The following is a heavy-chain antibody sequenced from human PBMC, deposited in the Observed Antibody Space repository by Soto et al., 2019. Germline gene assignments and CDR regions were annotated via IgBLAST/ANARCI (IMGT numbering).Heavy chain of an antibody. CDR1: CGSIISGDYH. CDR2: IYYSAST. J-gene: IGHJ6*02. CDR3: ARDSRTPSGGMDV. V-gene: IGHV4-30-4*01. Sequence: SETLSLTCTFACGSIISGDYHWTWIRQFPGKGLEWIGAIYYSASTYYNPSLVSRLTISVDTSKNKFSLKLTSVTAADKAVYYCARDSRTPSGGMDVWGQGTLVTVSS.